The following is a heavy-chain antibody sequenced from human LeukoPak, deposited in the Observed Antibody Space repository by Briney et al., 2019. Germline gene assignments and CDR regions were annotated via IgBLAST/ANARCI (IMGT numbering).Heavy chain of an antibody. D-gene: IGHD3-16*01. CDR2: IKPSGGST. V-gene: IGHV1-46*01. J-gene: IGHJ4*02. Sequence: ASVKVSCKSSGYTFTRYYMHWVRQAPGQGLEWMGIIKPSGGSTRYAQKFQGRVTMTWDTSTSTVYMELSSLRSEDTAVYYCAREEEGGTFDYWGQGTLVTVSS. CDR1: GYTFTRYY. CDR3: AREEEGGTFDY.